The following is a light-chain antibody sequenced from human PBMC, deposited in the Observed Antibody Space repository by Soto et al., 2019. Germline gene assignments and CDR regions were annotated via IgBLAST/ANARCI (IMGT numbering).Light chain of an antibody. V-gene: IGLV1-51*01. CDR2: DNT. CDR3: GTWDSSLSAVV. Sequence: QSVLTQPPSVSAAPGQPVTISCSGSISNIGSNYVSWYRQLPGTAPKVLIYDNTKRPSGIPDRLSGSKSGTSATLGITGLQTGDEADYYCGTWDSSLSAVVFGGGTKVTVL. CDR1: ISNIGSNY. J-gene: IGLJ2*01.